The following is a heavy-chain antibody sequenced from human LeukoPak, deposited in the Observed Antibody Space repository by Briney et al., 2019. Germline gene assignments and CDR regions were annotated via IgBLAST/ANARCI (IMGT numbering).Heavy chain of an antibody. CDR3: ARGWNDAFDI. D-gene: IGHD1-1*01. CDR2: INHSGST. V-gene: IGHV4-30-2*01. Sequence: PSQTLSLTCTVSGGSISSGGYYWSWIRQPPGKGLEWIGEINHSGSTNYNPSLKSRVTISVDTSRNQFSLKLSSVTAADTAVYYCARGWNDAFDIWGQGTMVTVSS. J-gene: IGHJ3*02. CDR1: GGSISSGGYY.